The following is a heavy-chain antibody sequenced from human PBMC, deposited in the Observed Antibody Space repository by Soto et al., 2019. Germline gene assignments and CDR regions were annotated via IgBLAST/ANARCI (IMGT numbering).Heavy chain of an antibody. CDR2: IWYDGSNK. J-gene: IGHJ5*02. V-gene: IGHV3-33*01. D-gene: IGHD2-15*01. Sequence: QVQLVESGGGVVQPGRSLRLSCVASGFTFSSHGMHWVRQAPGKGLEWVAVIWYDGSNKYYGDSVKGRFTISRDDSKDTLYLDRSSLRAEDTSVYFCVRGICSGTTGFQGHWLDHGGQGTLVTVSS. CDR3: VRGICSGTTGFQGHWLDH. CDR1: GFTFSSHG.